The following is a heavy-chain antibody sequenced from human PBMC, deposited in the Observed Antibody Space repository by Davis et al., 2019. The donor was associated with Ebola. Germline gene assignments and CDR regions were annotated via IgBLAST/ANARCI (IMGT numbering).Heavy chain of an antibody. D-gene: IGHD2-15*01. J-gene: IGHJ4*02. CDR1: GFTFGSYS. V-gene: IGHV3-21*01. CDR2: ISSTGTYA. CDR3: ARDPTGYCSGGSCGDYFDY. Sequence: GESLKISCAASGFTFGSYSMNWVRQAPGKGLEWVSSISSTGTYAYYAESVKGRFTISRDNVKNSLYLQMNSQRAGDTAVYYCARDPTGYCSGGSCGDYFDYWGEGTMVTVSS.